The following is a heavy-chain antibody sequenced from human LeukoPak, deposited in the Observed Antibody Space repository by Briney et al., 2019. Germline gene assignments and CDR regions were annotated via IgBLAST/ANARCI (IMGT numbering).Heavy chain of an antibody. CDR2: IWYDGSNK. Sequence: GGSLRLSCTASGFTFSSYAMHWVRQAPGKGLEWVAVIWYDGSNKYYADSVKGRFTISRDNSKNTLYLQMNSLRAEDTAVYYCARSIAVAGRGFDYWGQGTLVTVSS. J-gene: IGHJ4*02. CDR1: GFTFSSYA. CDR3: ARSIAVAGRGFDY. D-gene: IGHD6-19*01. V-gene: IGHV3-33*08.